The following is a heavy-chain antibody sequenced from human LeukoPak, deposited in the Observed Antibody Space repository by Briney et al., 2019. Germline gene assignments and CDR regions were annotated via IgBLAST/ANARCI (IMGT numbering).Heavy chain of an antibody. CDR3: ARDRPNYYGSDGHYYRRDGDY. CDR2: ITSRGEST. J-gene: IGHJ4*02. Sequence: GGSLGLSCAASGFTFSIYAMSWVRQAPGKGLQWVSSITSRGESTWYVDSVKGRFTITRDNSENTLYLQMHSLRAEDTAVYYCARDRPNYYGSDGHYYRRDGDYWGRGTLVSVSS. CDR1: GFTFSIYA. V-gene: IGHV3-23*01. D-gene: IGHD3-22*01.